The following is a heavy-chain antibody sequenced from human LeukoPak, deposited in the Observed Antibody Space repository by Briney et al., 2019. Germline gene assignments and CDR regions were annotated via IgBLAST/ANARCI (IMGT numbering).Heavy chain of an antibody. CDR2: ISWNSGSI. CDR3: ARELSGYSGYDYGSGFDY. Sequence: GRSLRLSCAASGFTFDDYAMHWVRQAPGKGLEWVSGISWNSGSIGYADSVKGRFTISRDNAKNSLYLQMNSLRAEDTAVYYCARELSGYSGYDYGSGFDYWGQGTLVTVSS. CDR1: GFTFDDYA. D-gene: IGHD5-12*01. V-gene: IGHV3-9*01. J-gene: IGHJ4*02.